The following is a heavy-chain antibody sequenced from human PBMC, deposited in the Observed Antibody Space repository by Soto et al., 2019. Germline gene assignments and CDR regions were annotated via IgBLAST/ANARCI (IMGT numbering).Heavy chain of an antibody. CDR3: ARGPYDYVWGSDPPHFEY. D-gene: IGHD3-16*02. J-gene: IGHJ4*02. CDR1: GFTFSDYY. V-gene: IGHV3-11*01. CDR2: ISSSGSTI. Sequence: QVQLVESGGGLVKPGGSLRLSCAASGFTFSDYYMSWIRQAPGKGLEWVSYISSSGSTIYYADSVKGRFTISRDNAKNSLYLLMNSLRAEDMAVYYCARGPYDYVWGSDPPHFEYWGQGTLVTVSS.